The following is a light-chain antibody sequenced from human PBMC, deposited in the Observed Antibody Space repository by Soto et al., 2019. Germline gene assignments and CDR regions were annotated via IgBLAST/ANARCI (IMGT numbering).Light chain of an antibody. V-gene: IGLV1-44*01. CDR2: TDY. J-gene: IGLJ3*02. CDR1: SSNIGTYT. CDR3: ASWDDNLDVGV. Sequence: QSVLTQPPSASGTPGQRVTISCSGTSSNIGTYTVNWYQQLPGTAPKLLIYTDYQRPSGVPDRFSGSTSGTSASLAINGLESEDEDEYYCASWDDNLDVGVFGGGTKLTVL.